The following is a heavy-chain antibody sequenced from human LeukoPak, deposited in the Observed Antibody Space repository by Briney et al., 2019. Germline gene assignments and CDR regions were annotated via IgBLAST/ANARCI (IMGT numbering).Heavy chain of an antibody. J-gene: IGHJ6*03. V-gene: IGHV3-48*03. Sequence: GGSLRLSCAASGFTFSSYEMNWVRQAPGKGLEWVSYISSSGSTIYYADSVKGRFTISRDNAKNSLYLQMNSLRAEDTAVYYCARASSGWYFYYYYYMDVWGKGTAVTVSS. D-gene: IGHD6-19*01. CDR3: ARASSGWYFYYYYYMDV. CDR2: ISSSGSTI. CDR1: GFTFSSYE.